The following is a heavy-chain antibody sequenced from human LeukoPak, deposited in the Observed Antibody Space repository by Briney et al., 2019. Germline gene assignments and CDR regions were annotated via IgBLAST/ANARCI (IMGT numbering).Heavy chain of an antibody. Sequence: ASVKVSCKASGGTFSSYAISWVRQAPGQGLEWMGGIIPIFGTANYAQKFQGSVTITADESTSTAYMELSSLRSEDTAVYYCARGSNGGSPNYYYYYMDVWGKGTTVTVSS. CDR3: ARGSNGGSPNYYYYYMDV. CDR2: IIPIFGTA. CDR1: GGTFSSYA. V-gene: IGHV1-69*01. J-gene: IGHJ6*03. D-gene: IGHD4-23*01.